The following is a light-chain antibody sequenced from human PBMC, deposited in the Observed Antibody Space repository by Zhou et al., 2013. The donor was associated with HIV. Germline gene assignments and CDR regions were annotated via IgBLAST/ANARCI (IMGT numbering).Light chain of an antibody. Sequence: EIVMTQSPATLSVSPGERATLSCRASQSVGRTLVWYQQKPGLAPRLLVYDASTRATGIPARFSGSGSGRDFTLTISRLEPDDFAVYYCQQYGSSPTTFGGGTKVEIK. CDR3: QQYGSSPTT. J-gene: IGKJ4*01. CDR2: DAS. V-gene: IGKV3D-20*01. CDR1: QSVGRT.